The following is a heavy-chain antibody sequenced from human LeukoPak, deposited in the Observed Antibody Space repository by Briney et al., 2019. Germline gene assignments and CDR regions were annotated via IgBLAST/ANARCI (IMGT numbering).Heavy chain of an antibody. CDR3: AKGTMHGGQYYYDSS. CDR1: GFTFSDYA. CDR2: ISGSGVGT. Sequence: GGSLRLSCAASGFTFSDYAMSWVRQAPGKGLEWVSAISGSGVGTYYADSVKGRFTISRDNSKNTLYLQMNSLGAEDTAVYYCAKGTMHGGQYYYDSSGGQGTQVTVSS. D-gene: IGHD3-22*01. J-gene: IGHJ4*02. V-gene: IGHV3-23*01.